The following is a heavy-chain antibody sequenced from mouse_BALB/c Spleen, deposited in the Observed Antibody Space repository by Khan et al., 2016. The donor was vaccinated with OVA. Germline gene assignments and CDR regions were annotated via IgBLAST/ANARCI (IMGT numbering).Heavy chain of an antibody. CDR2: IDPFRGGT. CDR3: TRHGYVAWFTY. CDR1: GYAFTSYY. D-gene: IGHD2-2*01. V-gene: IGHV1S135*01. J-gene: IGHJ3*01. Sequence: VQLKQSGPELMKPGASVEISCKASGYAFTSYYIHWVMQSHGTRLEWIGYIDPFRGGTTYNQKFKGKATLTVDKSSSTAYIHLTNLTSEDSAVYYGTRHGYVAWFTYWGQGTLGTVAA.